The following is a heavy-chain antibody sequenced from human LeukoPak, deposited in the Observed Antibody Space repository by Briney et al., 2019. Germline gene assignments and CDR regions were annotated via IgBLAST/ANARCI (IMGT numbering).Heavy chain of an antibody. D-gene: IGHD4-17*01. CDR2: ISSDGSNM. V-gene: IGHV3-30*04. Sequence: GGSLRLSCAASGFNFSNYAMHWVRQAPGKGLEWVAVISSDGSNMYYADSVKGRFTISRDNSKNTLYLQMNSLRAEDTAVYYCAKKGLTVTTYYFDYWGQGTLVTVSS. CDR1: GFNFSNYA. CDR3: AKKGLTVTTYYFDY. J-gene: IGHJ4*02.